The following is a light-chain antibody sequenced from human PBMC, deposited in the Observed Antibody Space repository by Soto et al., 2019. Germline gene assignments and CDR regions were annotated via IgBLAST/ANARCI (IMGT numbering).Light chain of an antibody. J-gene: IGLJ1*01. CDR1: SSNIGAGYD. V-gene: IGLV1-40*01. CDR3: QSYDSSLSGNYV. Sequence: QSVLTQPPSVSGAPGQRVTISCTGSSSNIGAGYDVHWYQQLPGTAPKLLIYGNNNRPSGVPDRFSGSKSGTSASLAITGLKAEDEADYYCQSYDSSLSGNYVFGTGTKLTVL. CDR2: GNN.